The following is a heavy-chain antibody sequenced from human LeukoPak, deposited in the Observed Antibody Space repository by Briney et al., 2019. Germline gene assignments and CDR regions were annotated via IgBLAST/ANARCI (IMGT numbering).Heavy chain of an antibody. J-gene: IGHJ4*02. CDR3: ASLAWYGSGSYPLFDY. Sequence: SETLSLTCTVSGGSISSYYWRWIRQPPGKGLEWIGYIYTSGSTKYTPSLKSRVTISVDTSKNQFSLKLSSVTAADTAVYYCASLAWYGSGSYPLFDYWGQGTLVTVSS. V-gene: IGHV4-4*09. CDR2: IYTSGST. D-gene: IGHD3-10*01. CDR1: GGSISSYY.